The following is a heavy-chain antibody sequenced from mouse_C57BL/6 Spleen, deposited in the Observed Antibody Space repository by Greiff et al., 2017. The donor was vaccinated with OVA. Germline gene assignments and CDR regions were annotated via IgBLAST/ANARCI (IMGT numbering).Heavy chain of an antibody. Sequence: VQLQESGPGLVQPSQSLSITCTVSGFSLTSYGVHWVRQSPGKGLEWLGVIWRGGSTDYNAAFMSRLSITKDNSKSQVFFKMNSLQADDTAIYYCALGYSNYYAMDYWGQGTSVTVSS. CDR3: ALGYSNYYAMDY. V-gene: IGHV2-5*01. D-gene: IGHD2-5*01. J-gene: IGHJ4*01. CDR2: IWRGGST. CDR1: GFSLTSYG.